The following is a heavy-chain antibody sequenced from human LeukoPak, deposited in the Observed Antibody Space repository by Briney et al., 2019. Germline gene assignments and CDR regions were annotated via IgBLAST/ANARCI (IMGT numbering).Heavy chain of an antibody. CDR1: GFTFSNHA. CDR2: VKSKIDGGTT. D-gene: IGHD5-12*01. CDR3: TTGGDVIVAGTRAFDI. Sequence: GGSLRLSCVASGFTFSNHAMTWVRQAPGKGLEWVGRVKSKIDGGTTDYAAPVQDRFTISRDDSRATLYLQMNSLKTEDTAVYYCTTGGDVIVAGTRAFDIWGQGTLVTVSS. V-gene: IGHV3-15*01. J-gene: IGHJ3*02.